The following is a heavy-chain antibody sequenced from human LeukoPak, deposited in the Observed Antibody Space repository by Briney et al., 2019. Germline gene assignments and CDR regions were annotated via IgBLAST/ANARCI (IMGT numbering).Heavy chain of an antibody. CDR2: ISYDGSNK. J-gene: IGHJ4*02. V-gene: IGHV3-30*03. D-gene: IGHD4-17*01. Sequence: PGGSLRLSCAASGFTFSSYGMHGVRQAPGKGLEWVALISYDGSNKYYADSVKGRFTISRDNSKNTLYLQMNSLRAEDTAVYYCARVEENYGDYDLDYWGQGTLVTVSS. CDR3: ARVEENYGDYDLDY. CDR1: GFTFSSYG.